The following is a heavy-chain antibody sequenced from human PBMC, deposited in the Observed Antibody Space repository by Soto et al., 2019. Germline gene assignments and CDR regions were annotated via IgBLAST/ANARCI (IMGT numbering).Heavy chain of an antibody. V-gene: IGHV1-24*01. CDR1: GYPLTELS. CDR2: SDLEDGET. J-gene: IGHJ4*02. Sequence: QVQLVQSGAEVKKPGASVKVSCKVSGYPLTELSIHWVRQAPGKGLEWMGGSDLEDGETIYAQKFRGRVTMTEDASTDTAYMVLSSLGSEDTAVYYCVTAIDWDNWGQGALVTVSS. D-gene: IGHD1-26*01. CDR3: VTAIDWDN.